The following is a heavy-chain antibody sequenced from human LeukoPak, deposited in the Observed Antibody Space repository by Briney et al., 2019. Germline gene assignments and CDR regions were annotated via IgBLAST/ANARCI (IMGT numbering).Heavy chain of an antibody. CDR1: DDSISDYY. CDR3: ARDVGEWLLDPHDAFDI. Sequence: SETLSLTCTVSDDSISDYYRGWIRQPPGKGLEWIGYIYYSGSTNYNPSLKSRVTMLVDTSKNQFSLKLSSATAADTAVYYCARDVGEWLLDPHDAFDIWGQGTMVTVSS. V-gene: IGHV4-59*12. D-gene: IGHD3-3*01. J-gene: IGHJ3*02. CDR2: IYYSGST.